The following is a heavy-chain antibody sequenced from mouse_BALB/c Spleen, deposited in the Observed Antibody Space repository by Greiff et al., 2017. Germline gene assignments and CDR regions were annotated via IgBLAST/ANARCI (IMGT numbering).Heavy chain of an antibody. CDR2: ISNGGGST. CDR3: ARLQGYYDYDGAY. CDR1: GFTFSSYT. Sequence: EVKLVESGGGLVQPGGSLKLSCAASGFTFSSYTMSWVRQTPEKRLEWVAYISNGGGSTYYPDTVKGRFTISRDNAKNTLYLQMSSLKSEDTAMYYCARLQGYYDYDGAYWGQGTRVTVSA. D-gene: IGHD2-4*01. J-gene: IGHJ3*01. V-gene: IGHV5-12-2*01.